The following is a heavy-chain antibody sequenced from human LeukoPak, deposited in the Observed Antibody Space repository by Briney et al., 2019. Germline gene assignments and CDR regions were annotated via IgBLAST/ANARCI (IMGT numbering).Heavy chain of an antibody. D-gene: IGHD3-22*01. Sequence: PSETLSLTCAVYGGSFSGYYWSWIRQPPGKGLEWIGEINHSGSTNYNPSLKSRVTISVDTSKNQFSLKLSSVTAADTAVYYCARQVIVLKRLDYWGQGTLVTVSS. CDR1: GGSFSGYY. CDR3: ARQVIVLKRLDY. V-gene: IGHV4-34*01. J-gene: IGHJ4*02. CDR2: INHSGST.